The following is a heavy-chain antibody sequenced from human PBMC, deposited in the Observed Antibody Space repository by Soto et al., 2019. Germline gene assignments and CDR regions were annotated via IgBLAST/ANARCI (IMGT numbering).Heavy chain of an antibody. Sequence: GASVKVSCKASGYTFTAYAIHWVRQAPGQGLEWMAWINAGNGDTKYSQKFQGRVTVTRDTSASTVYMKLSSVTAADTAVYYCARALGYCSSTSCYSLRFDPWGQGTLVTVSS. CDR3: ARALGYCSSTSCYSLRFDP. J-gene: IGHJ5*02. CDR1: GYTFTAYA. D-gene: IGHD2-2*01. CDR2: INAGNGDT. V-gene: IGHV1-3*01.